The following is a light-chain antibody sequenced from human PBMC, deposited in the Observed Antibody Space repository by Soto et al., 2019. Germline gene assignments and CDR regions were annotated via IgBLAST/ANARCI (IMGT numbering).Light chain of an antibody. V-gene: IGLV2-23*02. CDR2: EVA. CDR1: STDPATYDL. Sequence: QSALTQPASVSGSPGQSITISCTGTSTDPATYDLVSWYQQHPGKAPQLIIYEVAKRPSGVSARFSGSQSGDTASLTISGLQAADEAYYYCSSYTSTNTPYVFGTGTKLTVL. J-gene: IGLJ1*01. CDR3: SSYTSTNTPYV.